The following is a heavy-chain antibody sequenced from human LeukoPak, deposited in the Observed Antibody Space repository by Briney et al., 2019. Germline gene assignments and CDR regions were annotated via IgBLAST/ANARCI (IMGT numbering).Heavy chain of an antibody. CDR1: GFSLSTRGMC. Sequence: RESGPALVQPTQTLTLTRPFYGFSLSTRGMCASWIRQPPGKALEWLARIDRDDDKYYSTSLKTRLTISKDTSKNQVVLTMTNIDPVDTATYYCARRYCSGGSCYSEYDYFDYWGQGTPVTVSS. CDR3: ARRYCSGGSCYSEYDYFDY. CDR2: IDRDDDK. J-gene: IGHJ4*01. D-gene: IGHD2-15*01. V-gene: IGHV2-70*11.